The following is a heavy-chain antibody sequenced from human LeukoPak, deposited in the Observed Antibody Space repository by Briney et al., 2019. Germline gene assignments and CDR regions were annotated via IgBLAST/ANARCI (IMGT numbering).Heavy chain of an antibody. CDR3: ATLGKAAAGTGP. CDR1: GGSISSSNW. J-gene: IGHJ5*02. D-gene: IGHD6-13*01. CDR2: INHSGST. Sequence: PSGTLSLTCAVSGGSISSSNWWSWVRQPPGKGLEWIGEINHSGSTNYNPSLKSRVTISVDTSKNQFSLKLSSVTAADTAVYYCATLGKAAAGTGPWGQGTLVTVSS. V-gene: IGHV4-4*02.